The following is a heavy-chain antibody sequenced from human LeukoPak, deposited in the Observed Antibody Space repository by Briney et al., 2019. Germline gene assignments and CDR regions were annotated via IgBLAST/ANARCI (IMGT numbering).Heavy chain of an antibody. J-gene: IGHJ4*02. Sequence: PSETLSLTCAVYGGSLSGYYWTWIRQPPGKGLEGIGEIKESEATNYNASLKSRVTISIDTCKNQFSLKLTSVTAADTAVYYCAREGVRNVHNPLGYWGQGTLVTVRS. CDR1: GGSLSGYY. V-gene: IGHV4-34*01. D-gene: IGHD5-24*01. CDR3: AREGVRNVHNPLGY. CDR2: IKESEAT.